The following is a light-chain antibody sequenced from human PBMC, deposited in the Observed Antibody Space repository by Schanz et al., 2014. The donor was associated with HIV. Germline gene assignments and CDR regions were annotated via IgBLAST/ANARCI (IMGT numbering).Light chain of an antibody. V-gene: IGKV1-33*01. Sequence: DIQMTQSPSSLSASVGDRVTITCQASQDISNYLNWYQQKPGKAPKLLIYDASNLETGVPSRFTGSGAGTEFTLTISSLQSEDFATYYCQQYYSYPPYTFGQGTKLEIK. CDR3: QQYYSYPPYT. J-gene: IGKJ2*01. CDR2: DAS. CDR1: QDISNY.